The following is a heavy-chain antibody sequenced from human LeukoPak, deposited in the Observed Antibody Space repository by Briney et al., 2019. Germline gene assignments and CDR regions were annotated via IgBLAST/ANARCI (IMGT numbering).Heavy chain of an antibody. Sequence: GGSLRLSCAASGFTFNNYAMSWVRQAPGKGLEWVSAISGSGGSTFYADSVKGRFTVSRDNSKNTLYLQMNSLRAEDTAVYYCAKDRQYSYGYPVYFEYWGQGTLVTVSS. CDR2: ISGSGGST. D-gene: IGHD5-18*01. CDR1: GFTFNNYA. V-gene: IGHV3-23*01. J-gene: IGHJ4*02. CDR3: AKDRQYSYGYPVYFEY.